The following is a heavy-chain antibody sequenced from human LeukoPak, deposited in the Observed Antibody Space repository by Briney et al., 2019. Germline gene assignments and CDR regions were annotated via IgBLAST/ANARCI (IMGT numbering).Heavy chain of an antibody. Sequence: PGGSLRLSCAASGFTFSSYSMNWVRQAPGKGLEWVSSISSSSSYIYYADSVKGRFTISRDNAKNSLYLQMNSLRAEDTAVYYCARDSGSYANYYYYYGMDVWGQGTTVTVSS. J-gene: IGHJ6*02. CDR2: ISSSSSYI. D-gene: IGHD1-26*01. CDR3: ARDSGSYANYYYYYGMDV. CDR1: GFTFSSYS. V-gene: IGHV3-21*01.